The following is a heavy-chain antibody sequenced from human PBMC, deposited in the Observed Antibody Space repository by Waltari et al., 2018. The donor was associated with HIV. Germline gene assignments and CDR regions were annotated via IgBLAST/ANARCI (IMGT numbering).Heavy chain of an antibody. CDR3: AGGYSGHGQASFDY. CDR2: LIPIFGTA. Sequence: QVQLVQSGAEVKKPGSSVKVSCKASGGTFSSDAISWVRQAPGQGLEWMGGLIPIFGTANYANEFQGRGTITADESTSTAYMERRSLRSEDTAVYYCAGGYSGHGQASFDYWGQGTLVTVSS. CDR1: GGTFSSDA. J-gene: IGHJ4*02. V-gene: IGHV1-69*01. D-gene: IGHD5-12*01.